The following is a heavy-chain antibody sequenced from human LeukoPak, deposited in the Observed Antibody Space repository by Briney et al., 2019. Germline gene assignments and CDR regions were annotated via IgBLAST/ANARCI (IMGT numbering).Heavy chain of an antibody. CDR3: ARETRYCSSTSCYLPFDY. Sequence: SETLSLTCTVSGYSISSGYYWGWIRQPPGKGLEWIGSIYRSGSTYYNPSLKSRVTISVDTSKNQFSLKLSSVTAADTAVYYCARETRYCSSTSCYLPFDYWGQGTLVTVSS. D-gene: IGHD2-2*01. V-gene: IGHV4-38-2*02. CDR1: GYSISSGYY. J-gene: IGHJ4*02. CDR2: IYRSGST.